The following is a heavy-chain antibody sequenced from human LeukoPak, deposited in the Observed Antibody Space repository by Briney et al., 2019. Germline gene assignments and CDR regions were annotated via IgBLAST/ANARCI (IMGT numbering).Heavy chain of an antibody. J-gene: IGHJ6*02. CDR3: ATPTQLYYYYGMDV. CDR1: GYTFTSYD. V-gene: IGHV1-8*01. D-gene: IGHD1-1*01. CDR2: MNPNSDNT. Sequence: ASVKVSCKASGYTFTSYDINWVRQATGQGLEWMGWMNPNSDNTGYAQKFQGRVTMTRNTSISTAYMELSSLRSEDTAVYYCATPTQLYYYYGMDVWGQGTTVTVSS.